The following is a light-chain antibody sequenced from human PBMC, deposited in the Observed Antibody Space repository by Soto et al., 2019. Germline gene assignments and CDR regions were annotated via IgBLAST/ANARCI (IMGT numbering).Light chain of an antibody. CDR1: QSVSSN. V-gene: IGKV3-15*01. Sequence: EIVMTQSPATLSVSPGERATLSCRASQSVSSNLAWYQQKPGQAPRLLIYGASTRATGIPARFSGSGSGTEFTLTISSLQSEDFAVYYCQQYTNWPPVTFGQGTQVDIK. J-gene: IGKJ1*01. CDR2: GAS. CDR3: QQYTNWPPVT.